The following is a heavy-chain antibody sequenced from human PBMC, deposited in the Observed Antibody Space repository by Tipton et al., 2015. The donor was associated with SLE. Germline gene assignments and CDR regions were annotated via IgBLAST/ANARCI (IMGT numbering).Heavy chain of an antibody. CDR1: GFTFSTYW. Sequence: GSLRLSCAASGFTFSTYWMSWVRQAPGKGLEWVANIKQDGGEQNYVDSVKGRLIISRDNAKNVLYLQMNNLRAEDTAVYYCAREGGSYYPSYCFDYWGQGTLVTVSS. D-gene: IGHD1-26*01. J-gene: IGHJ4*02. V-gene: IGHV3-7*01. CDR2: IKQDGGEQ. CDR3: AREGGSYYPSYCFDY.